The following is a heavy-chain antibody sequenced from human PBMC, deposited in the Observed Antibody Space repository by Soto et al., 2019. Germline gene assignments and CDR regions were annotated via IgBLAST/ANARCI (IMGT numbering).Heavy chain of an antibody. CDR3: SKDYFETKWPYFFDY. D-gene: IGHD1-26*01. J-gene: IGHJ4*02. Sequence: VQLLESGGGLVQPGGSLRLSCAASGFTFNNYAMNWVRQAPGKGLEWVSAIRNSGRFTYYADSVKGRFTISRDNSKNTLYLHMNSLRAEHMALCYCSKDYFETKWPYFFDYWGQGTLVTVSS. CDR1: GFTFNNYA. CDR2: IRNSGRFT. V-gene: IGHV3-23*01.